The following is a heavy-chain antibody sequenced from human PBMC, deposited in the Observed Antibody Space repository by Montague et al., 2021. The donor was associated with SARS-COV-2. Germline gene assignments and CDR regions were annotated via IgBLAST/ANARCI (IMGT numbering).Heavy chain of an antibody. CDR3: ARRLTVWTGYAKSVYFDY. CDR1: AGSMLSSVFH. Sequence: SETLSLTCTLYAGSMLSSVFHLACFRRAPWEGLAWMGCIDYGCTPYFIPSLRSRVTLSVDTPMSQFSLELSSVTAADKAVYYCARRLTVWTGYAKSVYFDYWGQGPLVTVSS. D-gene: IGHD3/OR15-3a*01. CDR2: IDYGCTP. J-gene: IGHJ4*02. V-gene: IGHV4-39*01.